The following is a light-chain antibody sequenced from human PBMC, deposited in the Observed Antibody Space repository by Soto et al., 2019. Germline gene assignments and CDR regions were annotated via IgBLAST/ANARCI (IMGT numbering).Light chain of an antibody. CDR2: DNS. CDR1: YSNIGSNF. J-gene: IGLJ2*01. CDR3: GTWDSSLSVVV. Sequence: QSVLTQSSSVSAAAGQKVSISCSGSYSNIGSNFVSWYQHFPGSAPKLVIYDNSQRPSGIPDRFSGSKSRSSATLGITGLQTGDEADYYCGTWDSSLSVVVFGGGTKLTVL. V-gene: IGLV1-51*01.